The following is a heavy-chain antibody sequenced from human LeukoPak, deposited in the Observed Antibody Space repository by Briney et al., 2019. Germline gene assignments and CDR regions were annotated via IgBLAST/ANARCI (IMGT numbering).Heavy chain of an antibody. CDR1: GFAFSSVG. J-gene: IGHJ6*04. CDR3: AELGITMIGGV. D-gene: IGHD3-10*02. V-gene: IGHV3-30*02. CDR2: IRSDGSKT. Sequence: GGSLRLSCAASGFAFSSVGMHWVRQAPDKGLEWVAFIRSDGSKTYYRDSVRGRFTISRDNAKNSLYLQMNSLRAEDTAVYYCAELGITMIGGVWGKGTTVTISS.